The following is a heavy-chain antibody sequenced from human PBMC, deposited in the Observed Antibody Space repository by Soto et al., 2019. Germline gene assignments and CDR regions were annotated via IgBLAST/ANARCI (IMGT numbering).Heavy chain of an antibody. Sequence: ASVKVSCKVSGYTLTELSMHWVRQAPGKGLEWMGGFDPEDGETIYEQKFQGRVTMTEDTSTDTAYMELSSLRSEDTAVYYCATAYCSGGSCQHWFDPWGQGTLVTVSS. CDR1: GYTLTELS. V-gene: IGHV1-24*01. J-gene: IGHJ5*02. D-gene: IGHD2-15*01. CDR3: ATAYCSGGSCQHWFDP. CDR2: FDPEDGET.